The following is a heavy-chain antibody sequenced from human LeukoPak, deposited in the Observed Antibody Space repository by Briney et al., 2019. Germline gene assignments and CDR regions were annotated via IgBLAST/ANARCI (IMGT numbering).Heavy chain of an antibody. CDR3: AKALHVDIVATITDAFNI. CDR1: GFSFDDYA. J-gene: IGHJ3*02. D-gene: IGHD5-12*01. CDR2: ISWNSNSI. V-gene: IGHV3-9*01. Sequence: GGSLRLSCAASGFSFDDYAMHWVRQAPGKGLEWVSGISWNSNSIGYADSVKGRFTISRDNAKNSLYLQMNSLRPEDTALYYCAKALHVDIVATITDAFNIWGQGTMVTVSS.